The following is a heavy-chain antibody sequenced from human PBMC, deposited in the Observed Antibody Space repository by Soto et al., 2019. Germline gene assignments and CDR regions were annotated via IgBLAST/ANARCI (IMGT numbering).Heavy chain of an antibody. J-gene: IGHJ4*02. D-gene: IGHD6-13*01. CDR3: ASGRHSSSPVWFDY. V-gene: IGHV4-34*01. CDR2: INHSGST. Sequence: QVQLQQWGAGLLKPSETLSLTCAVYGESFSAYYWTWIRQPPGKGLEWIGEINHSGSTKYNPSLKSRVTISVDTSKNQFSLKVSSVTAADTAVYYCASGRHSSSPVWFDYWGQGTLVAVSS. CDR1: GESFSAYY.